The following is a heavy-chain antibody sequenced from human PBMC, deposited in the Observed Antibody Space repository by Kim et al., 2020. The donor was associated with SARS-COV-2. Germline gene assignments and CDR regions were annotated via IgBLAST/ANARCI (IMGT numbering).Heavy chain of an antibody. D-gene: IGHD1-26*01. V-gene: IGHV4-59*01. Sequence: SETLSLTCIVSGVSISSYYWSWIRQPPGKGLEWIGYIYYSGSTNYNPSLKSRVTISVDTSKNQFSLKLSSVTAADTAVYYCALIKSYYFDYWGQGTLVTV. CDR3: ALIKSYYFDY. J-gene: IGHJ4*02. CDR1: GVSISSYY. CDR2: IYYSGST.